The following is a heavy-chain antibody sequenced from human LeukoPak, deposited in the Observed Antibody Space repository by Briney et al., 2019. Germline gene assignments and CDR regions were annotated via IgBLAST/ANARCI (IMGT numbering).Heavy chain of an antibody. CDR3: ANLLRWEPY. D-gene: IGHD4-23*01. CDR2: ISYDGSNK. Sequence: PGGSLRLSCAASGFTFSSYGMHWVRQAPGEGLEWVALISYDGSNKYYADSVKGRFTISRDNSKNTLYLQMNSLRAEDTAVYYCANLLRWEPYWGQGTLVTVSS. CDR1: GFTFSSYG. V-gene: IGHV3-30*18. J-gene: IGHJ4*02.